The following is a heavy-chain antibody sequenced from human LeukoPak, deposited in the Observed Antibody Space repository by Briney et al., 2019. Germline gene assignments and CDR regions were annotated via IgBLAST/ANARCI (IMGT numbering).Heavy chain of an antibody. CDR3: ARYLDYGGNSRVFQH. Sequence: KSSETLSLTCAVYGGSFSGYLWTWIRQPPGKGLEWIGEINHGGSTNYNPSLKSRVTISIDTSKNQFSLKLSSVTAADTAVYYCARYLDYGGNSRVFQHWGQGTLVTVSS. V-gene: IGHV4-34*01. J-gene: IGHJ1*01. CDR1: GGSFSGYL. D-gene: IGHD4-23*01. CDR2: INHGGST.